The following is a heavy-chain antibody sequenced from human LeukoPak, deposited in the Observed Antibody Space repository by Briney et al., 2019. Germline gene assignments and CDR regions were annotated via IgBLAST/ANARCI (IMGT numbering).Heavy chain of an antibody. J-gene: IGHJ4*02. V-gene: IGHV3-23*01. CDR2: ISGSGGST. Sequence: GGSLRLSCAASGFTFSSYAMSWVRHAPGKGLGWVSAISGSGGSTYYADSVKGRFTISRDNSKNTLYLQMNSLRAEDTAVYYCAKVPIVATIGSFDYWGQGTLVTVSS. D-gene: IGHD5-12*01. CDR3: AKVPIVATIGSFDY. CDR1: GFTFSSYA.